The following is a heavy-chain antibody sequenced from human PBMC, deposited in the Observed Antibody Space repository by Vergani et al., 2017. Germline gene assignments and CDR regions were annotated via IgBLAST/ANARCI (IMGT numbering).Heavy chain of an antibody. J-gene: IGHJ6*03. D-gene: IGHD4-11*01. CDR2: ISWNSGSI. Sequence: EVQLVESGGGLVQPGRSLRLSCAASGFTFDDYAMHWVRQAPGKGLEWVSGISWNSGSIGYADAVKGRFTISRDNAKNSLYLQMNSLRAEDTALYYCAKDIMVTTVTKQPYYYYYYMDVWGKGTTVTVSS. CDR1: GFTFDDYA. V-gene: IGHV3-9*01. CDR3: AKDIMVTTVTKQPYYYYYYMDV.